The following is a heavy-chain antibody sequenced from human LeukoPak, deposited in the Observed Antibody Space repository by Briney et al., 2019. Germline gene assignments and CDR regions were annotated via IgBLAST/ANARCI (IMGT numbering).Heavy chain of an antibody. Sequence: GGSLRLSCAASGFTFSSYGMQGVRQAPGKGLEWVAVISYEGSTSYYADSVNGRFTISRDNSKNTLYLQMNGLRAEDTAVYYCAKEGFGNYYSAYFAYWGQGTLVTVSS. V-gene: IGHV3-30*18. CDR1: GFTFSSYG. CDR3: AKEGFGNYYSAYFAY. CDR2: ISYEGSTS. D-gene: IGHD1-26*01. J-gene: IGHJ4*02.